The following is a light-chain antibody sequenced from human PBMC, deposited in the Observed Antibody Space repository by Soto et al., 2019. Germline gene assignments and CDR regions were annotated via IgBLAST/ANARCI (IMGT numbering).Light chain of an antibody. J-gene: IGKJ2*01. CDR2: WAS. CDR3: QQYYSPPVT. V-gene: IGKV4-1*01. Sequence: DIVMTQSPDSLAVSLGERATINCKSSQSVLYSSNNRNYLAWYQQKPGQPPKLLIYWASTRESGVPDRFSGSGSGTDFTLTISSLQAEDVAVYYCQQYYSPPVTVGQGTKLEIK. CDR1: QSVLYSSNNRNY.